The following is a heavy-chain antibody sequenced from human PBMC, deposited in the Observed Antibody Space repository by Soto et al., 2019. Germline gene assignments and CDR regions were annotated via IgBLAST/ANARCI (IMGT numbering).Heavy chain of an antibody. Sequence: GASVKVSCKASGYTFTSYTVSWVRQAPGQGFEWVGWIGPSSGNTDSARNLQGRVTMTTDTSTSTAYMELRSLRSDDTAVYYCARDTGNFFDYWGQGTLVTVSS. V-gene: IGHV1-18*01. J-gene: IGHJ4*02. CDR3: ARDTGNFFDY. CDR1: GYTFTSYT. CDR2: IGPSSGNT.